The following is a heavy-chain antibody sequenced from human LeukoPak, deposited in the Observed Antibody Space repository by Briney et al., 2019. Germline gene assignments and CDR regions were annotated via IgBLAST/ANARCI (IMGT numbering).Heavy chain of an antibody. CDR1: GFTFSSYA. CDR2: ISGSGGST. V-gene: IGHV3-23*01. J-gene: IGHJ4*02. Sequence: GGSLRLSCAASGFTFSSYAMSWVRQAPGKGLEWVSAISGSGGSTYYADSVKGRLTISRDNSKNTLYLQMNSLRADDTAVYYCAKQACSGGSCYFDYWGQGTLVTVSS. D-gene: IGHD2-15*01. CDR3: AKQACSGGSCYFDY.